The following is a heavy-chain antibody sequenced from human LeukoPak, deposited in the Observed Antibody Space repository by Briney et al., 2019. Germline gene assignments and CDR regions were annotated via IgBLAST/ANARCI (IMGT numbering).Heavy chain of an antibody. CDR3: ASGVYSSGWYLDY. V-gene: IGHV3-33*01. CDR2: IWHDGSHK. J-gene: IGHJ4*02. CDR1: AFSFSSYG. D-gene: IGHD6-19*01. Sequence: GGSLRLSCAASAFSFSSYGMHWVRQAPGKGLEWVAVIWHDGSHKYYADSVTGRFTISRDNSKNTLYLQMNSLRAEDTAIYYCASGVYSSGWYLDYWGQGTLVTVSS.